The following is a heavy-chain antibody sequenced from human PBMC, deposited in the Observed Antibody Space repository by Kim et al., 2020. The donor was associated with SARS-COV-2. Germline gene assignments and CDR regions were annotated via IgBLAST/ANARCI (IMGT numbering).Heavy chain of an antibody. V-gene: IGHV3-48*01. CDR1: GFTFSSSG. D-gene: IGHD2-8*02. CDR3: ASDRGVRATLSFWVTFD. CDR2: IRSKGNSK. J-gene: IGHJ3*02. Sequence: GGSLRLSCAASGFTFSSSGMHWVRQAPGKGLEWVSGIRSKGNSKSNADSAKGRGSISRANDNTKMTSQMQRQRAKAKAAAYCASDRGVRATLSFWVTFD.